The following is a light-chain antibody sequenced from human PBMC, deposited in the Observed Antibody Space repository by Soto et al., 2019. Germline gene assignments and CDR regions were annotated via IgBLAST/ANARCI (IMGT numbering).Light chain of an antibody. J-gene: IGKJ1*01. CDR3: QHYNIYSEA. CDR1: QTISSW. Sequence: DIQMTQSPSTLSGSVGDRVTITCRASQTISSWLAWYQQKPGKAPNLLIYKASTLKIGVPSSFSGSGSGTEFTLTISSLQPDDFATYYCQHYNIYSEAFGQGTKVDIK. V-gene: IGKV1-5*03. CDR2: KAS.